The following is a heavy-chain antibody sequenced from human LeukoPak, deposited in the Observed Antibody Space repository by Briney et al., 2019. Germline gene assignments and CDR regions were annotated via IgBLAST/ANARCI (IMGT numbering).Heavy chain of an antibody. CDR3: AREGSSGWYEFWFDP. V-gene: IGHV3-66*01. CDR1: GLTVSTNY. D-gene: IGHD6-19*01. CDR2: IYSDGTT. Sequence: GGSLRLSCAASGLTVSTNYMNWVRQAPGKGLEWVSVIYSDGTTYYADSVKGRFIISRDNSKNTLYLQMNSVRADDTAFYYCAREGSSGWYEFWFDPWGQGTLVTVS. J-gene: IGHJ5*02.